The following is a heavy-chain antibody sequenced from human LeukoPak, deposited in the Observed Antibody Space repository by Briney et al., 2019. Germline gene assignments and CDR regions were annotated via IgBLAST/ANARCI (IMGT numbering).Heavy chain of an antibody. CDR3: ATGGSPIAVAGTGILNYFDY. V-gene: IGHV1-2*02. CDR2: INPNSGGT. D-gene: IGHD6-19*01. CDR1: GYTFTNYG. Sequence: ASVKVSCKSTGYTFTNYGISWVRQAPGQGLEWMGWINPNSGGTNYAQKFQGRVTMTRDTSISTAYMELSRLRSDDTAVYYCATGGSPIAVAGTGILNYFDYWGQGTLVTVSS. J-gene: IGHJ4*02.